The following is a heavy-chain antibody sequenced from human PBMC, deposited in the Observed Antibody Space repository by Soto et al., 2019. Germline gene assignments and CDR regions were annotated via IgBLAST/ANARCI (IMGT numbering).Heavy chain of an antibody. Sequence: QLQLQESGPGLVKPSETLSLTCTVSGGSISSSSYYWGWIRQPPGKGLEWIGSIYYSGSTYYNPSLKSRVTISVDTSKNQFSLKLSSVPAADTAVYYCARGGTGPYDPTLDSWGQGTLVTVSS. D-gene: IGHD1-1*01. CDR2: IYYSGST. CDR3: ARGGTGPYDPTLDS. CDR1: GGSISSSSYY. V-gene: IGHV4-39*01. J-gene: IGHJ4*02.